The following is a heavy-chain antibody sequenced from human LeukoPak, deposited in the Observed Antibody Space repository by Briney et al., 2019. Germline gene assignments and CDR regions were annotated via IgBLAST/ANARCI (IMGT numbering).Heavy chain of an antibody. CDR3: ATHGSAHYYMDV. Sequence: PGGSLRLSCAASGFTFSSNWMTWVRQAPGKGLEWVANIEEDGSETYYVDSVKGRFIISRDNANKLLSLQMNSLRVEDTAVYYCATHGSAHYYMDVWGKGTTVTISS. V-gene: IGHV3-7*01. J-gene: IGHJ6*03. CDR2: IEEDGSET. CDR1: GFTFSSNW. D-gene: IGHD2-2*03.